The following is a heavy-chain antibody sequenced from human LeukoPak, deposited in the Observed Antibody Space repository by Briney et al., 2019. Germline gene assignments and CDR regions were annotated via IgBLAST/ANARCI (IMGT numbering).Heavy chain of an antibody. V-gene: IGHV4-59*01. CDR1: GCAISSYY. CDR2: IYYSGST. J-gene: IGHJ2*01. D-gene: IGHD6-13*01. Sequence: SETLSLTCTGSGCAISSYYWSWIRQPPGKGLEWIGYIYYSGSTNYNPSLKSRVTISVDTSKNQFSLKLSSVTAADTAVYYCARDGLSWDDWYFDLWGRGTLVTVSS. CDR3: ARDGLSWDDWYFDL.